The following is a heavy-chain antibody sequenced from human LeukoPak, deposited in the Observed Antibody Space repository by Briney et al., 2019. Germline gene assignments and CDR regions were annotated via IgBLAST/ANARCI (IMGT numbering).Heavy chain of an antibody. CDR3: ARGHHYYGSGSYSRGLSGGFDY. D-gene: IGHD3-10*01. CDR1: GGTFSSYA. V-gene: IGHV1-69*04. CDR2: IIPILGIA. Sequence: SVKVSCKASGGTFSSYAISWVRQAPGQGLEWMGRIIPILGIANYAQKFQDRVTITADKSTSTAYMELSSLRSEDTAVYYCARGHHYYGSGSYSRGLSGGFDYWGQGTLVTVSS. J-gene: IGHJ4*02.